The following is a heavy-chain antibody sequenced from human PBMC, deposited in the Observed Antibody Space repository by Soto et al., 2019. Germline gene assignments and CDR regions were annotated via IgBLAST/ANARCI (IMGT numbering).Heavy chain of an antibody. CDR2: IYYSGST. D-gene: IGHD6-6*01. J-gene: IGHJ5*02. Sequence: QLQLQESGPGLVKPSETLSLTCIVSGGSISSSSYYWGWIRQPPGKGLEWIGSIYYSGSTYFNPSLKRRVTISVDTSTNQFSLKLSSVTAADTAVFYCARHRARNWFDPWGQGTLVTVSS. V-gene: IGHV4-39*01. CDR1: GGSISSSSYY. CDR3: ARHRARNWFDP.